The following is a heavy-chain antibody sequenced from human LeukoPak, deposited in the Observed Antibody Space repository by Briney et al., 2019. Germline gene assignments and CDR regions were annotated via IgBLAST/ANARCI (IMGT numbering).Heavy chain of an antibody. CDR1: GGSFSGYY. CDR2: INHSGST. Sequence: SETLSLTCAVYGGSFSGYYWSWIRQPPGKGLEWIGEINHSGSTNYNPSLKSRVTISVDTSKNQFSLKLSSVTAADTAVYYCARGIVGYYYYYMDVWGKGTTVTVSS. D-gene: IGHD1-26*01. CDR3: ARGIVGYYYYYMDV. J-gene: IGHJ6*03. V-gene: IGHV4-34*01.